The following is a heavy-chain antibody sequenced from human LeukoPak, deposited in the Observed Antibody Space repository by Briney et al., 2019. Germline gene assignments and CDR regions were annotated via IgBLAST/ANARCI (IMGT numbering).Heavy chain of an antibody. V-gene: IGHV1-69*13. CDR3: ARVNYYDSSGYLISP. J-gene: IGHJ5*02. D-gene: IGHD3-22*01. CDR1: GGTFSSYA. Sequence: SVMVSCKASGGTFSSYAISWVRQAPGQGLEWMGGIIPIFGTANYAQKFQGRVTITADESTSTAYMELSSLRSEDTAVYYCARVNYYDSSGYLISPWGQGTLVTASS. CDR2: IIPIFGTA.